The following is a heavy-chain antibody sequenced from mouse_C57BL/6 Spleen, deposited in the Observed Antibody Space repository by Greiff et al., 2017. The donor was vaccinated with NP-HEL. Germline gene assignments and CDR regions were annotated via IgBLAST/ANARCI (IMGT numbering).Heavy chain of an antibody. CDR2: IDPSDSYT. Sequence: QVQLQQPGAELVKPGASVKLSCKASGYTFTSYWMQWVKQRPGQGLEWIGEIDPSDSYTNYNQKFKGKATLTVDTSSSTAYMQLSSLTSEDSAVYYCARGSSGLYWGQGTLVTVSA. D-gene: IGHD3-2*02. J-gene: IGHJ3*01. CDR1: GYTFTSYW. CDR3: ARGSSGLY. V-gene: IGHV1-50*01.